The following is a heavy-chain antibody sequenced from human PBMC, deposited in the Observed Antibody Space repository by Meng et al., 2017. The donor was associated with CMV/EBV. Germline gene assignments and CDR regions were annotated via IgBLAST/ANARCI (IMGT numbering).Heavy chain of an antibody. CDR1: GFTFSNAW. Sequence: GGSLRLSCAASGFTFSNAWMSWVRQAPGKGLEWVGRIKSKTDGGTTDYAAPVKGRFTISRDDSNNTLYLQMNSLKTEDTAVYYCTTAAYYDFWSGYYLNYFDYWGQGTLVTVSS. CDR2: IKSKTDGGTT. D-gene: IGHD3-3*01. V-gene: IGHV3-15*01. CDR3: TTAAYYDFWSGYYLNYFDY. J-gene: IGHJ4*02.